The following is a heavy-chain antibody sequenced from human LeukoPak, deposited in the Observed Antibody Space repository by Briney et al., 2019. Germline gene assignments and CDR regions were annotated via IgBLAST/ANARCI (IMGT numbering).Heavy chain of an antibody. J-gene: IGHJ4*02. CDR2: INPIVGIV. CDR1: GGTFNNYA. D-gene: IGHD3-10*01. V-gene: IGHV1-69*04. Sequence: GASVKVSCKAPGGTFNNYAISWVRQAPGQGLEWMGRINPIVGIVNYAQKFQGRVTITADMSTSTAYMELSSLASEDTAVYYCARDGSWGLDYWGQGPLVTVSP. CDR3: ARDGSWGLDY.